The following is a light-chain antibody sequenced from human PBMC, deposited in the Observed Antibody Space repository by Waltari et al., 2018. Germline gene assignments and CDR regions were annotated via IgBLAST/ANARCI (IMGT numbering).Light chain of an antibody. CDR1: LSLLHADGDHY. V-gene: IGKV2-24*01. CDR3: MQATQFPFT. Sequence: DIVLTQTPLSAPVTLGQAASISCRSSLSLLHADGDHYLSWLHRRPGQPPRLLISRVSHRFSGVPDRFSGSGAETDFTLNISRVEAEDVGTYYCMQATQFPFTFGQGTMLDI. CDR2: RVS. J-gene: IGKJ2*01.